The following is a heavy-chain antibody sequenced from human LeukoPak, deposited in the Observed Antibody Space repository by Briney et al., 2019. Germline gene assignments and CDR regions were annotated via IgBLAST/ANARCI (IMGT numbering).Heavy chain of an antibody. Sequence: SVQVSCKASGYTFTSYGISWVRQAPGQGLEWMGWISAYNGNTNYAQKLQGRVTMTTDTSISTTYLELSSQASDDSAVYYRAVIVVGRGWWFDPWGQGTLVTVSS. J-gene: IGHJ5*02. CDR3: AVIVVGRGWWFDP. V-gene: IGHV1-18*01. CDR1: GYTFTSYG. D-gene: IGHD6-19*01. CDR2: ISAYNGNT.